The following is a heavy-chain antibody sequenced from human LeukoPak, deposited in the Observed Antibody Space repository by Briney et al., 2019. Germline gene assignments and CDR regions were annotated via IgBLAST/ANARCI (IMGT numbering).Heavy chain of an antibody. D-gene: IGHD3-3*01. V-gene: IGHV3-66*01. Sequence: GGSLRLSCAASGFTVSSNYMSWVRQAPGKGLEWVSVIYSGGSTYYADSVKGRFTISRDNSKNTLCLQMNSLRAEDTAVYYCARDGGLEYYFDYWGQGTLVTVSS. CDR3: ARDGGLEYYFDY. CDR2: IYSGGST. J-gene: IGHJ4*02. CDR1: GFTVSSNY.